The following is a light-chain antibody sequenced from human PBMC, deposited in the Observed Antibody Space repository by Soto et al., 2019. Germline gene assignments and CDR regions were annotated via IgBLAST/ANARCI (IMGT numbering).Light chain of an antibody. Sequence: IVLTQSPATLSSFPCDRVTLSCRASQAVNTRLAWYQHKPGQAPRLLIYDASNRATGIPARFSGHGSGTDFTLTISSLEPEDFAIYYCQQRSNWPPVFGQGTRLEIK. CDR3: QQRSNWPPV. V-gene: IGKV3-11*01. CDR1: QAVNTR. CDR2: DAS. J-gene: IGKJ5*01.